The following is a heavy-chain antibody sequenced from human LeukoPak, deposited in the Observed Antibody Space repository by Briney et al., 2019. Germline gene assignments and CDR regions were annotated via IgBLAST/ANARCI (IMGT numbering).Heavy chain of an antibody. V-gene: IGHV3-7*03. CDR3: AKGYYDYVWGSYYFDY. D-gene: IGHD3-16*01. CDR1: GFTFTDYW. J-gene: IGHJ4*02. CDR2: IRQDGSEK. Sequence: PVGSLRLSCEVSGFTFTDYWMNWVRQAPGKGPEWVASIRQDGSEKTYVDSVQGRFTISRDNSRDTLYLQMNSLRAEDTAVYYCAKGYYDYVWGSYYFDYWGQGTLVTVSS.